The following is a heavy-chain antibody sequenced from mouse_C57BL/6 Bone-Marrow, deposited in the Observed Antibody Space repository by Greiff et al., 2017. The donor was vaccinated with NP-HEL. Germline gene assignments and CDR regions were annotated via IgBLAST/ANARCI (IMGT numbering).Heavy chain of an antibody. D-gene: IGHD2-3*01. CDR1: GFTFSSYG. Sequence: EVKVIESGGDLVKPGGSLKLSCAASGFTFSSYGMSWVRQTTDKRLEWVATISSGGSYTYYPDSVKGRFTISRDNAKNTLYLQMSRLKSEDTAMYYCASLYDGYYDWYFDVWGTGTTVTVYS. CDR2: ISSGGSYT. V-gene: IGHV5-6*01. J-gene: IGHJ1*03. CDR3: ASLYDGYYDWYFDV.